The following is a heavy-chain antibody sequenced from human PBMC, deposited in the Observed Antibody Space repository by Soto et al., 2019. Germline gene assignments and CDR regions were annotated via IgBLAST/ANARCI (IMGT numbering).Heavy chain of an antibody. D-gene: IGHD3-3*01. CDR3: TRALTVLRFLEWSQRGYYYGMDV. J-gene: IGHJ6*02. CDR1: GFTFSGSA. V-gene: IGHV3-73*01. CDR2: IRSKANSYAT. Sequence: PGGSLRLSCAASGFTFSGSAMHWVRQASGKGLEWVGRIRSKANSYATAYAASVKGRFTISRDDSKNTAYLQMNSLKTEDTAVYYCTRALTVLRFLEWSQRGYYYGMDVWGQGTTVTVSS.